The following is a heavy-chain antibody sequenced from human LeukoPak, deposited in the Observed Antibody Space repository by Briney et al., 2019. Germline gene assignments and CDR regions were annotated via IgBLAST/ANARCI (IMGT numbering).Heavy chain of an antibody. CDR1: GFIFSTSW. D-gene: IGHD2-2*01. Sequence: GGSLRLSCVASGFIFSTSWMHWVRQAPGKGLEWVANIKQDGNEKYYVDSVKGRFTLSRDNAKNSLYLQMNSLRAEDTAVYYCARVVVVVDSGMDVWGQGTTVTVSS. CDR2: IKQDGNEK. V-gene: IGHV3-7*01. J-gene: IGHJ6*02. CDR3: ARVVVVVDSGMDV.